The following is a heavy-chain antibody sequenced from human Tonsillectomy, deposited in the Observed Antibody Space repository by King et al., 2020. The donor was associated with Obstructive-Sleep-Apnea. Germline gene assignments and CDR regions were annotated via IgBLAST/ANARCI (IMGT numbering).Heavy chain of an antibody. J-gene: IGHJ4*02. CDR3: AKGIDVGHSEETH. Sequence: DVQLVESGGGLVQPGGSLRLSCTASGFDYRNYAMSWVRQTPGKRLEWVSGISGGGTHTYYPGSVTGRFAVSRDNSKNTLYLQMNSLTVDDTAIYYCAKGIDVGHSEETHWGQGTLVTVSS. CDR1: GFDYRNYA. CDR2: ISGGGTHT. V-gene: IGHV3-23*04. D-gene: IGHD1-26*01.